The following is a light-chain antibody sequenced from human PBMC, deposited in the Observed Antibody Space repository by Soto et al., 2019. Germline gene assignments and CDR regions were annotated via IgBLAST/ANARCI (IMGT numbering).Light chain of an antibody. J-gene: IGLJ1*01. Sequence: QSARTQPASVSGSPGQSITISCTGTSSDVGSYNLVSWYQQHPGKAPKLMIYEGSKRPSGVSNRFSGSKSGNTASLTISGLQAEDEADYYCCSYAGSSTFAGDVSGTGTKVTVL. V-gene: IGLV2-23*03. CDR3: CSYAGSSTFAGDV. CDR2: EGS. CDR1: SSDVGSYNL.